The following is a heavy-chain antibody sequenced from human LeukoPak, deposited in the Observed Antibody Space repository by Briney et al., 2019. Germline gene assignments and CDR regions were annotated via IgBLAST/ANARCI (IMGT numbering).Heavy chain of an antibody. CDR1: GGSISSSSYY. CDR2: IYSGGST. CDR3: ARDLLYYWDSSGHYWAHEY. D-gene: IGHD3-22*01. V-gene: IGHV4-61*02. J-gene: IGHJ4*02. Sequence: SETLSLTCTVSGGSISSSSYYWSWIRQPAGKGLEWIGRIYSGGSTNYNPSLKSRVSMSVDTSKNQFSLKVTSVTAADTAVYYCARDLLYYWDSSGHYWAHEYWGQGTLVTVSS.